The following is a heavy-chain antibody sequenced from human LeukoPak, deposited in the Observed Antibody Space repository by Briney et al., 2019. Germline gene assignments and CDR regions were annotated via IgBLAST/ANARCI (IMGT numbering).Heavy chain of an antibody. CDR2: LSYDGSRK. V-gene: IGHV3-30-3*01. CDR3: ARDPVFIAAADANWFDP. CDR1: GFTFSNYA. D-gene: IGHD6-13*01. Sequence: GGSLRLSCEASGFTFSNYAMHWVRQAPGKGLEWVAVLSYDGSRKYFADSVKGRFTISRENSKNTLYLQINSLRAEYTAMYYCARDPVFIAAADANWFDPWGQGTLVTVSS. J-gene: IGHJ5*02.